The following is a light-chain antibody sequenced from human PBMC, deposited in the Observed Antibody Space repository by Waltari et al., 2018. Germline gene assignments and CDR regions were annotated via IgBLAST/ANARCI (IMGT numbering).Light chain of an antibody. CDR3: QQSYRTLT. Sequence: DIQMTQSPSSLSASVEDRVTITCRASQTISNYLNWYQQKPGKAPKLLIYAASSLQSGVPSRFSGSGSGTDFTLTINSLQPEDFATYYCQQSYRTLTFGPGTKVDLQ. V-gene: IGKV1-39*01. CDR2: AAS. J-gene: IGKJ3*01. CDR1: QTISNY.